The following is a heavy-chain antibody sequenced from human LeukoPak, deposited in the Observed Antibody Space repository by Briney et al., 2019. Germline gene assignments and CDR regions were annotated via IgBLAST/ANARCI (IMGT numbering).Heavy chain of an antibody. J-gene: IGHJ1*01. CDR2: INPNSGGT. V-gene: IGHV1-2*02. CDR1: GYSFTGFY. D-gene: IGHD6-19*01. CDR3: ARDPGISLSGKYFQH. Sequence: ASLKVSCKASGYSFTGFYMHWVRPAPGQGLEWMGWINPNSGGTNYAQRFQGRVTMTMDTSISTAYMELSSMRSDDTAVYYCARDPGISLSGKYFQHWGQGTLVTVSS.